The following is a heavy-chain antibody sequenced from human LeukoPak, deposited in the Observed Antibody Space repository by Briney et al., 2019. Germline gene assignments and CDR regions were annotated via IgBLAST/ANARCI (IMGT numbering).Heavy chain of an antibody. V-gene: IGHV1-69*04. J-gene: IGHJ5*02. D-gene: IGHD3-10*01. CDR2: IIPILGIA. Sequence: SVKVSCKASGGTFSSYAISWVRQAPGQGLEWMGRIIPILGIANYAQKFQGRVTITADKSTSTAYMELSSLRSEDTAVYYCARSSGYYYGSGNLYSWFDPWGQGTLVTVSS. CDR1: GGTFSSYA. CDR3: ARSSGYYYGSGNLYSWFDP.